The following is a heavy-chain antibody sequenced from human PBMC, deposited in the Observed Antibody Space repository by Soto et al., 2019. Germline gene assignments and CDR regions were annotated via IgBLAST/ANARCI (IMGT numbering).Heavy chain of an antibody. CDR1: GYTFTSYG. CDR3: ASRVGSGYYIAIPNYYYYYGMDV. V-gene: IGHV1-18*01. Sequence: GASVKVSCKASGYTFTSYGISWVRQAPGQGLEWMGWISAYNGNTNYAQKLQGRVTMTTDTSTSTAYMELRSLRSDDTAVYYCASRVGSGYYIAIPNYYYYYGMDVWGQGTTVTVSS. CDR2: ISAYNGNT. J-gene: IGHJ6*02. D-gene: IGHD3-3*01.